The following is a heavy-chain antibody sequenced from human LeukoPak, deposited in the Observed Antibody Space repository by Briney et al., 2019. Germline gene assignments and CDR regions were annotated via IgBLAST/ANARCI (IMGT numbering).Heavy chain of an antibody. CDR1: GYTFTSYD. J-gene: IGHJ6*02. Sequence: GASVKVSCKASGYTFTSYDINWVRQATGQGLEWMGWMNPNSGNTGYAQKFQGRVTMTRNTSISTAYMELSSLRSEDTAVYYCASAFDYGDYYGMDVWGQGTTVTVSS. CDR3: ASAFDYGDYYGMDV. V-gene: IGHV1-8*01. D-gene: IGHD4-17*01. CDR2: MNPNSGNT.